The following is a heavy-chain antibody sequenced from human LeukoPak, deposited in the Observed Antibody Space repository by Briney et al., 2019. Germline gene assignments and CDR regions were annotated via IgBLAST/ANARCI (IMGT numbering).Heavy chain of an antibody. D-gene: IGHD2-21*01. CDR3: ASGLWSTSYYNWFDP. V-gene: IGHV3-21*01. CDR1: GFTFSSYN. J-gene: IGHJ5*02. Sequence: PGGSLRLSCAASGFTFSSYNMNWVRQAPGKGLEWVASISGSSSYIYYADSMKDRFTVSRDNAKNSLYLQMYSLRAEDTAVYYCASGLWSTSYYNWFDPWGQGTLVTVSS. CDR2: ISGSSSYI.